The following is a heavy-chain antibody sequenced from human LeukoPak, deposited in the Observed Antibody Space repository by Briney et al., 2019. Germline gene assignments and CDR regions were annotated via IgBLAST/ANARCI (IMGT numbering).Heavy chain of an antibody. D-gene: IGHD1-26*01. CDR2: ISYDGSNK. Sequence: GSLRLSCAASGFTFSSYAMHWVRQAPGKGLEWVAVISYDGSNKYYADSVKGRFTISRDNSKNTLYLQMNSLRAEDTAVYYCAKDETEGAIVGADFDYWGQGTLVTVSS. J-gene: IGHJ4*02. CDR3: AKDETEGAIVGADFDY. V-gene: IGHV3-30-3*01. CDR1: GFTFSSYA.